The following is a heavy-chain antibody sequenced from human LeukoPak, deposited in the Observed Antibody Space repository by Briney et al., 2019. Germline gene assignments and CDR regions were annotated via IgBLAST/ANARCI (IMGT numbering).Heavy chain of an antibody. CDR3: AKDRADMEEGSSDY. D-gene: IGHD3-10*01. CDR1: GGSISSSSYY. CDR2: IYYSGST. V-gene: IGHV4-39*07. J-gene: IGHJ4*02. Sequence: PSETLSLTCTVSGGSISSSSYYWGWIRQPPGKGLEWIGSIYYSGSTYYNPSLKSRVTISVDTSKNQFSLKLSSVTAADTAVYYCAKDRADMEEGSSDYWGQGTLVTVSS.